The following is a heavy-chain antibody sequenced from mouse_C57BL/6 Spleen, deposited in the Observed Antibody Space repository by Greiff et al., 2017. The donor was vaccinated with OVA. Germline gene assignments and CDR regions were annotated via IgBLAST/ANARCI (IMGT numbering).Heavy chain of an antibody. CDR3: AKAGTDAMDY. J-gene: IGHJ4*01. CDR2: INPSTGGT. CDR1: GYSFTGYY. Sequence: EVQLQQSGPELVKPGASVKISCKASGYSFTGYYMNWVKQSPEKSLEWIGEINPSTGGTTYNQKFKAKATLTVDKASSTAYMQLKRLTSEDSAVYYCAKAGTDAMDYWGQGTSVTVSS. V-gene: IGHV1-42*01.